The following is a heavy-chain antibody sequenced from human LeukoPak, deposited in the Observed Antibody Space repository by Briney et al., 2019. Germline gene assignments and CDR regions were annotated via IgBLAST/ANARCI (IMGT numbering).Heavy chain of an antibody. D-gene: IGHD6-6*01. CDR1: GGSISSYY. CDR3: ARGIAARRYYYYGMDV. CDR2: IYYGGST. V-gene: IGHV4-59*01. J-gene: IGHJ6*02. Sequence: PSETLSLTCTVSGGSISSYYWSWIRQPPGKGLEWIGYIYYGGSTNYNPSLKSRVTISVDTSKNQFSLKLSSVTAADTAVYYCARGIAARRYYYYGMDVWGQGTTVTVSS.